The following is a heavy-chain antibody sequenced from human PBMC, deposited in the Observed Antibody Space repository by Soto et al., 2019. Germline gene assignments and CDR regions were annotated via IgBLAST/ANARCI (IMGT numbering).Heavy chain of an antibody. CDR3: ARVPPLSSGWSPIFDY. CDR1: GGSISSGGYS. J-gene: IGHJ4*02. V-gene: IGHV4-30-2*01. Sequence: QLQLQESGSGLVKPSQTLSLTCAVSGGSISSGGYSWSWIRQPPGKGLEWIGYIYHSGSTYYNPSLKSRVTISVDRSKNQFSLKLSSVTAADTAVYYCARVPPLSSGWSPIFDYWGQGTLVTVSS. D-gene: IGHD6-19*01. CDR2: IYHSGST.